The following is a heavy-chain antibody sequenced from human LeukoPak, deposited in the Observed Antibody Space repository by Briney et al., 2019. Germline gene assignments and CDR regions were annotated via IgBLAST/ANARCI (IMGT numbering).Heavy chain of an antibody. Sequence: PSETLSLTCTVSGGSISSYYWSWIRQPPGKGLEWIGYIYYSGSTNYNPSLKSRVTISVDMSKNQFSLKLRSVTAADTAIYYCARYTAMVAFHAHGFDIWGQGTVVTVSS. V-gene: IGHV4-59*01. CDR2: IYYSGST. CDR3: ARYTAMVAFHAHGFDI. J-gene: IGHJ3*02. D-gene: IGHD5-18*01. CDR1: GGSISSYY.